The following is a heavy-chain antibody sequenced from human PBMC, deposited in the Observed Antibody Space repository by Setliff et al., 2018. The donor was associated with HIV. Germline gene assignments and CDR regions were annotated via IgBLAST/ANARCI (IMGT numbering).Heavy chain of an antibody. V-gene: IGHV3-48*04. CDR2: ISSSGSTR. Sequence: GGSLRLSCVASGFTFNNAWMNWVRQAPGKGLEWVSYISSSGSTRYYAVAVKGRFTISRDNAKNSLYLQMNSLRAEDTAIYYCARKLRPGHGVDVWGQGTTVTVSS. CDR3: ARKLRPGHGVDV. CDR1: GFTFNNAW. J-gene: IGHJ6*02. D-gene: IGHD3-10*01.